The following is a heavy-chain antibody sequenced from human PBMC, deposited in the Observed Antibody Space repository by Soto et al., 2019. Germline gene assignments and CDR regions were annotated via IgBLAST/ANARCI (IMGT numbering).Heavy chain of an antibody. CDR1: GFTFSTYA. CDR3: ACLKERAA. D-gene: IGHD1-26*01. J-gene: IGHJ5*02. V-gene: IGHV3-23*01. Sequence: QPGGSLRLSCAASGFTFSTYAMSWARQAPGRGLQWVSAISGGGGSTYYADSVKGRFTISRDNSKNTLYLQMNSLRAEDTAVYYCACLKERAAWGQGTLVTVSS. CDR2: ISGGGGST.